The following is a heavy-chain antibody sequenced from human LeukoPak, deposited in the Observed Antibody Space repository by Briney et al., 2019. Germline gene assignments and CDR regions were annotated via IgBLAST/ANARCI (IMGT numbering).Heavy chain of an antibody. V-gene: IGHV3-7*01. J-gene: IGHJ3*02. D-gene: IGHD2-2*01. Sequence: GGSLRLSCAASGFTIRNYWMSWVRQAPGKGLEWVANIKQDGGEKHYADSVKGRFTISRDNAENSLYLQVNSLRAEDTAVYYCAKFNTSPGHALDIWGRGIMVTVSS. CDR3: AKFNTSPGHALDI. CDR1: GFTIRNYW. CDR2: IKQDGGEK.